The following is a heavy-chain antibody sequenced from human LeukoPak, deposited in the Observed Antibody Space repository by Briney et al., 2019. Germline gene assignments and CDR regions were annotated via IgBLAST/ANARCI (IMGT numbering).Heavy chain of an antibody. J-gene: IGHJ6*03. V-gene: IGHV1-2*02. Sequence: ASVKASCKASGGTFSSYAISWVRQAPGQGLEWMGWINPNSGGTNYAQKFQGRVTMTRDTSISTAYMELSRLRSDDTAVYYCARVRGDCSSTSCYRYYYYYYMDVWGKGTTVTVSS. D-gene: IGHD2-2*02. CDR1: GGTFSSYA. CDR2: INPNSGGT. CDR3: ARVRGDCSSTSCYRYYYYYYMDV.